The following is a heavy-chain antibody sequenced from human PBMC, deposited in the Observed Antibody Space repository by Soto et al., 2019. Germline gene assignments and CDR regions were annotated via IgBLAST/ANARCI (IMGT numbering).Heavy chain of an antibody. J-gene: IGHJ3*02. Sequence: ESGGGLVQPGGSLRLSCAASGYTFSSYTMNWVRQAPGKGLEWVSGITGGGNSAYYAASVQGRFTTSRDNSRNTLYLQMSSLRAEHTAVYYCAKDRILFAVPVGNSAAFDIWGQGTMVIVSS. CDR1: GYTFSSYT. V-gene: IGHV3-23*01. D-gene: IGHD6-13*01. CDR3: AKDRILFAVPVGNSAAFDI. CDR2: ITGGGNSA.